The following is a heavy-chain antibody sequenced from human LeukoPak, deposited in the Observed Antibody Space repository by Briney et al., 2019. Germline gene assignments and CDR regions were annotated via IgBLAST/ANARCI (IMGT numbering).Heavy chain of an antibody. CDR3: ARGRIIRLYGMDV. V-gene: IGHV7-4-1*02. CDR2: ININTGNP. CDR1: GYSFTSYA. Sequence: ASVKVSCKASGYSFTSYAINWVRQAPGQGLEWMGWININTGNPTYAQGFTGRFVFSLDTSVSTAYLQISSLKAEDSAVYYCARGRIIRLYGMDVWGQGTTVTVSS. J-gene: IGHJ6*02. D-gene: IGHD2-21*01.